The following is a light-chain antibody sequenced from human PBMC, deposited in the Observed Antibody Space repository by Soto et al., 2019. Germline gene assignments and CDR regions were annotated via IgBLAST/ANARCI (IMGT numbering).Light chain of an antibody. CDR3: MQALQTPRT. Sequence: DIVMTQSPLSLPVTPGEPASISCRSSQSLLHSNGYNYLDWYLQKPVQSPQLLIYLGSNRASGVPDRFSGSGSGTDFTLKISRVEAGDVGVYYCMQALQTPRTFGQGTKVEIK. CDR2: LGS. J-gene: IGKJ1*01. V-gene: IGKV2-28*01. CDR1: QSLLHSNGYNY.